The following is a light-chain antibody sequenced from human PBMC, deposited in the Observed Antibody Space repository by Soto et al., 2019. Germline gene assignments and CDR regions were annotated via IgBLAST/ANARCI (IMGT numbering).Light chain of an antibody. CDR1: QSVSSN. CDR2: GAS. V-gene: IGKV3-15*01. J-gene: IGKJ5*01. CDR3: QQYNTWPPIT. Sequence: EIVMTPSPATLSVSPGEGATLSCRASQSVSSNLAWYQQKPGQAPRLLIYGASIRATGIPARFSGSGSWTEFTLTISSLQSEDFAVYYCQQYNTWPPITFGQGTRLEIK.